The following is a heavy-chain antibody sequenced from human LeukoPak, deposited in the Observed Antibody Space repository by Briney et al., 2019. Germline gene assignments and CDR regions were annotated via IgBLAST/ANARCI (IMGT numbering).Heavy chain of an antibody. Sequence: GESLQISCQGSGYSFTSYWIGWVRQMPGTGLEWMGIIYPGDSDTRYSPSFQGQVTISADKSISTAYLQWSSLKASDTAMYYCARRVVRGVNYWFDPWGQGTLVTVSS. V-gene: IGHV5-51*01. D-gene: IGHD3-10*01. J-gene: IGHJ5*02. CDR3: ARRVVRGVNYWFDP. CDR2: IYPGDSDT. CDR1: GYSFTSYW.